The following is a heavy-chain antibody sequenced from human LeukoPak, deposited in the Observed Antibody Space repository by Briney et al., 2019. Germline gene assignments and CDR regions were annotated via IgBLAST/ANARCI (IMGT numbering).Heavy chain of an antibody. CDR3: ARQGAAVPFDY. CDR2: IYYSGST. V-gene: IGHV4-59*08. CDR1: GGSIRSYY. Sequence: PSETLSLTCTVSGGSIRSYYWSWIRQPPGKGLEWIGYIYYSGSTNYNPSLKSRVTISIDTSKNQFSLKLSSVTAADTAVYYCARQGAAVPFDYWGRGTLVTVSS. J-gene: IGHJ4*02. D-gene: IGHD3-10*01.